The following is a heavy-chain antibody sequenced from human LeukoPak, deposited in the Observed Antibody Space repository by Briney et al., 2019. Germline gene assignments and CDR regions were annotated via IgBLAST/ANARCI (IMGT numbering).Heavy chain of an antibody. J-gene: IGHJ4*02. CDR2: ISGSNGKT. V-gene: IGHV1-18*01. D-gene: IGHD4-17*01. CDR3: ARAGATLTSHFDN. CDR1: GYSFTTYD. Sequence: ASVKVSCKTSGYSFTTYDVSWVRQAPGQGLQWMGWISGSNGKTNYLQSFQGGLTLTTDTSTSTAYMELRSLRSDDTAIYYCARAGATLTSHFDNWGQGALVSVSS.